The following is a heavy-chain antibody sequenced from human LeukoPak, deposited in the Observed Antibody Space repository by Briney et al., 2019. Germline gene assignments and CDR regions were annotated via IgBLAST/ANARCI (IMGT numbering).Heavy chain of an antibody. D-gene: IGHD3-10*01. Sequence: GGSLRLSCAASGFTFSSYGMHWVRQAPGKGLEWVAFIRYDGSNKYYADSVKGRFTISRDNAKNSLYLQMNSLRAEDTAVYYCASDTRRVTMVRGVTGDYWGQGTLVTVSS. CDR1: GFTFSSYG. CDR3: ASDTRRVTMVRGVTGDY. V-gene: IGHV3-33*08. J-gene: IGHJ4*02. CDR2: IRYDGSNK.